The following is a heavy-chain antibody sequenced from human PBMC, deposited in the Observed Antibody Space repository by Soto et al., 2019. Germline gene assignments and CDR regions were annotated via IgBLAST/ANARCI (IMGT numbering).Heavy chain of an antibody. CDR3: ARTAMDGKYYYYGMDV. CDR2: IYPGDSDT. Sequence: GESLKISCKGSGYSFTSYWIGWVRQMPEKGLEWMGIIYPGDSDTRYSPSFQGQVTISADKSISTAYLQWSSLKASDTAMYYCARTAMDGKYYYYGMDVWGQGTTVTVSS. V-gene: IGHV5-51*01. CDR1: GYSFTSYW. J-gene: IGHJ6*02. D-gene: IGHD5-18*01.